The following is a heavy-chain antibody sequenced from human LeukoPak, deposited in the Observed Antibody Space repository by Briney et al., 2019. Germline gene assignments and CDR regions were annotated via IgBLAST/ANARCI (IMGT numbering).Heavy chain of an antibody. Sequence: SETLSLTCTVSGGSISSYYWSWIRQPPGKGLEWIGYIYYSGSTNYNPSLKGRVTISVDTSKNQFSLKLSSVTAADTAVYYCVRERDGDDAFDIWGQGTMVTVSS. CDR2: IYYSGST. D-gene: IGHD3-10*01. V-gene: IGHV4-59*01. CDR3: VRERDGDDAFDI. J-gene: IGHJ3*02. CDR1: GGSISSYY.